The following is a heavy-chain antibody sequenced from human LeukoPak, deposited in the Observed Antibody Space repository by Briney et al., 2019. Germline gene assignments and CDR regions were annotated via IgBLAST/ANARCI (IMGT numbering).Heavy chain of an antibody. CDR3: ARAHYGNYGDYYFDC. V-gene: IGHV4-59*01. Sequence: SETLSLTCTVSGGSISSYYWSWIQQPPGKGLEWIGYIYYSGSTNYNPSLKSRVTISVDTSKNQCSLKLSSVTAADTAVYYCARAHYGNYGDYYFDCWGHGTLVTVSS. J-gene: IGHJ4*01. CDR2: IYYSGST. CDR1: GGSISSYY. D-gene: IGHD4-11*01.